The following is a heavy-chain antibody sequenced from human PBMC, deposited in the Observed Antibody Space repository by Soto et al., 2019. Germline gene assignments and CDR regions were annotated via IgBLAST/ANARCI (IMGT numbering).Heavy chain of an antibody. Sequence: SETLSLTCTVSGGSISSGDYYWIWIRQSPGKGLEWIGYISYSGSTYYKPSLKSRLTISVDTSMNQFSLKLSSVTAADTAVYYCVREVGYYDSSGSNWFDPWGQGTLVTVSS. CDR3: VREVGYYDSSGSNWFDP. J-gene: IGHJ5*02. D-gene: IGHD3-22*01. V-gene: IGHV4-30-4*01. CDR1: GGSISSGDYY. CDR2: ISYSGST.